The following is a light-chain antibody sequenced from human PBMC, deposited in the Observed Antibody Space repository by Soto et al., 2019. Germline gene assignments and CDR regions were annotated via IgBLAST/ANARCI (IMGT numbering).Light chain of an antibody. CDR1: QSVSSSY. V-gene: IGKV3-20*01. Sequence: EIVLTQSPGTLSLSPGERATLSCRASQSVSSSYLAWYQQKPGQAPRPLIYGASSRAIGIPDRFSGSGSGTDFTLTISSLQSEDFAVYYCQQYNDWPMYSFGQGTRLEIK. J-gene: IGKJ2*01. CDR3: QQYNDWPMYS. CDR2: GAS.